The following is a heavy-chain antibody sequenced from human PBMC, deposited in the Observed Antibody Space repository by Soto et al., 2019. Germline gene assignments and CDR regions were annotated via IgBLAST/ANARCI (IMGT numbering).Heavy chain of an antibody. CDR2: LSPYNGNT. CDR3: VRGGAASVLINWFDP. J-gene: IGHJ5*02. D-gene: IGHD6-13*01. Sequence: QAHLVQSGAEVKKPGASVKVSCKASGYTYSNYGITWVRQVPGQGLEWVGWLSPYNGNTNYAQKLLGRVTMTTDTSTNTAYMELRSLRSDDTAVYYCVRGGAASVLINWFDPWGQGTLVTVSS. CDR1: GYTYSNYG. V-gene: IGHV1-18*01.